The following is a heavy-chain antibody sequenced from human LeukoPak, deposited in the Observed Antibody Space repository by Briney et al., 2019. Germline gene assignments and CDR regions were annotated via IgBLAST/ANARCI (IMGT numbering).Heavy chain of an antibody. CDR3: AKSELNDYMKY. D-gene: IGHD4-11*01. J-gene: IGHJ4*02. CDR1: GFTFNTYG. Sequence: GSLRLSCAASGFTFNTYGMSWVRQAPGKGLEWIASINYSGRMYGNPSLKSRINISVDTSKNQFSLRLSSVTAADTAVYYCAKSELNDYMKYWGQGTLVTVSS. V-gene: IGHV4-38-2*01. CDR2: INYSGRM.